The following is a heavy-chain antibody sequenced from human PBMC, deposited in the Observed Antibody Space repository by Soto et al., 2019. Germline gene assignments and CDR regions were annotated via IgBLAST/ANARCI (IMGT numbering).Heavy chain of an antibody. CDR2: IYTSGST. CDR1: VGSIRMYY. D-gene: IGHD1-26*01. Sequence: SETLSVTCNFSVGSIRMYYWGWVRQPAGKALEWIGRIYTSGSTNYNPSLRSRVSLSVDTSKNQFSLTVTSVTAADTAVYYCAREGASGFGMDVWGQGTTVTVSS. V-gene: IGHV4-4*07. J-gene: IGHJ6*02. CDR3: AREGASGFGMDV.